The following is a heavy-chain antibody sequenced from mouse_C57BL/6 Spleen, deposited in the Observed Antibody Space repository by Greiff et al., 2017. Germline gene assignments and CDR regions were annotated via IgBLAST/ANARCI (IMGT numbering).Heavy chain of an antibody. D-gene: IGHD2-2*01. J-gene: IGHJ2*01. CDR1: GFTFSDYY. V-gene: IGHV5-16*01. CDR2: INYDGSST. CDR3: EREAVTTGFDY. Sequence: EVKLMESEGGLVQPGRSMKLSCTASGFTFSDYYMAWVRQVPEKGLEWVANINYDGSSTYYLDSLKSRFIISRDNAKNILYLQMSSLKSEDTATYYCEREAVTTGFDYWGQGTTLTVSS.